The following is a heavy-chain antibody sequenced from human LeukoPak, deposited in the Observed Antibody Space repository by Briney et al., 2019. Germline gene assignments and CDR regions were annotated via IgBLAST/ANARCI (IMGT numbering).Heavy chain of an antibody. V-gene: IGHV4-34*01. CDR1: GGSFSGYY. CDR2: INHSGST. CDR3: ARLWFGELLEIN. Sequence: PSETLSLTCAVYGGSFSGYYWSWIRQPPGKGLEWIGEINHSGSTNYNPSLKSRVTISVDTAKNQFSLKLRPVTAADTAVYYCARLWFGELLEINWGQGTLVTVSS. D-gene: IGHD3-10*01. J-gene: IGHJ4*02.